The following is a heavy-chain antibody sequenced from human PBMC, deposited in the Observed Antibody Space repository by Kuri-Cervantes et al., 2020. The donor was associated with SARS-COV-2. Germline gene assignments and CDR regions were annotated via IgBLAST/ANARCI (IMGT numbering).Heavy chain of an antibody. V-gene: IGHV3-20*04. CDR2: INWNGGST. D-gene: IGHD2-15*01. Sequence: GGSLRLSCAASGFTFDDYGMSWVRQAPGKGLEWVSGINWNGGSTYYADSVKGRFTISRDNSKNTLYLQMSSLRAEDTAVYYCASGILYRWEGYFDYWGQGTLVTVSS. CDR1: GFTFDDYG. J-gene: IGHJ4*02. CDR3: ASGILYRWEGYFDY.